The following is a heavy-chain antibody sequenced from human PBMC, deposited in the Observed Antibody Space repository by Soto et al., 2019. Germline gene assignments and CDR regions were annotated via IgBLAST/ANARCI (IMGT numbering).Heavy chain of an antibody. CDR1: GFTFSSYA. D-gene: IGHD1-26*01. CDR3: PKDTPWGGSYLNFGY. CDR2: ISGSGGST. J-gene: IGHJ4*02. V-gene: IGHV3-23*01. Sequence: GGSLRLSCAASGFTFSSYAMSWVRQAPGKGLEWVSVISGSGGSTYYADSVKGRFTISRDNSKNTLYLQMNSLRAEDTAVYYCPKDTPWGGSYLNFGYWGQGTLGTVSS.